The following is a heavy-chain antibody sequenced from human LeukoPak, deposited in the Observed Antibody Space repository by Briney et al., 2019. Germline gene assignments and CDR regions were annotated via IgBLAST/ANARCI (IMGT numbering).Heavy chain of an antibody. D-gene: IGHD3-22*01. Sequence: ASVKVSCKASGYTFTSYYMHWVRQAPGQGLEWMGLINPTGGSTGYAQKFQGRVTITADESTSTAYMELSSLRSEDTAVYYCARGLGSGYTDNWGQGTLVTVSS. V-gene: IGHV1-46*01. CDR3: ARGLGSGYTDN. CDR1: GYTFTSYY. CDR2: INPTGGST. J-gene: IGHJ4*02.